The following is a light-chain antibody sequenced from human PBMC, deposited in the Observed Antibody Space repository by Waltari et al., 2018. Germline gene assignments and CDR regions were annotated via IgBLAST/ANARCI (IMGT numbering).Light chain of an antibody. CDR3: QQRSNWPSIT. CDR2: DAS. Sequence: EIVLTQSPATLSLSPGERATLPCRASQSASSYLAWYQQKPRQAPRLLISDASNRATCIPARFSGSGSGTDFTLTISSLEPEDFAVYYCQQRSNWPSITFGQGTRLEIK. J-gene: IGKJ5*01. CDR1: QSASSY. V-gene: IGKV3-11*01.